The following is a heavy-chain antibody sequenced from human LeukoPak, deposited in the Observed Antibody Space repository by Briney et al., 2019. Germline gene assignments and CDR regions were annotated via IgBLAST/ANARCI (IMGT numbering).Heavy chain of an antibody. J-gene: IGHJ4*02. Sequence: GGSLRLSCAASGFTFSSYWMSWVRQAPGKGLEWVANIKQDGGETFYVDSVKGRFTISRDNAKNSLYLQMNSLRAEDTAVYYCAREGVVITTHLDYWGQGTLVTVSS. CDR2: IKQDGGET. V-gene: IGHV3-7*01. D-gene: IGHD3-22*01. CDR1: GFTFSSYW. CDR3: AREGVVITTHLDY.